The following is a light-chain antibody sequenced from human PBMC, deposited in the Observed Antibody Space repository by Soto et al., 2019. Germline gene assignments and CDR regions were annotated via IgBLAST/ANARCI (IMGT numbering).Light chain of an antibody. Sequence: DIQMTQSPSTLSASVGDRVTITCRASQVISNWLAWYQQKPGEAPKLLIYMASDLERGVSSRFSGNGSATEFTLTINSLQPDDFAVYYCQQCYSYPYTFGQGTKVEIK. J-gene: IGKJ2*01. CDR2: MAS. CDR1: QVISNW. V-gene: IGKV1-5*03. CDR3: QQCYSYPYT.